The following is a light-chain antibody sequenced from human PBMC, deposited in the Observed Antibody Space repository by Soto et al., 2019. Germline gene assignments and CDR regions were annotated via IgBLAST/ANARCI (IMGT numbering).Light chain of an antibody. CDR2: DTT. V-gene: IGKV3-11*01. CDR3: QHRSNWPLT. J-gene: IGKJ4*01. CDR1: QSVGSS. Sequence: EIVLTQSPTTLSLSPGQRATLSCRASQSVGSSLAWYQQRPGQSPRLLIYDTTNSATGIPARFSGSGSGTDFTLTISSLEPEDFAVYYCQHRSNWPLTFGGGTKVEIK.